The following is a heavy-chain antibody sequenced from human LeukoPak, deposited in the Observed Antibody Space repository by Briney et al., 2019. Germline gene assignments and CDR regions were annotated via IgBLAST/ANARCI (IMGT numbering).Heavy chain of an antibody. V-gene: IGHV3-21*01. CDR3: ARLPALSRQQLDPDY. J-gene: IGHJ4*02. CDR2: ISSSSSYI. Sequence: PGGSLRLSCAASGFTFSSYSMNWVRQAPGKGLEWVSSISSSSSYIYYADSVKGRFTISRDNAKNSLYLQMNSLRAEDTAVHYCARLPALSRQQLDPDYWGQGTLVTVSS. D-gene: IGHD6-13*01. CDR1: GFTFSSYS.